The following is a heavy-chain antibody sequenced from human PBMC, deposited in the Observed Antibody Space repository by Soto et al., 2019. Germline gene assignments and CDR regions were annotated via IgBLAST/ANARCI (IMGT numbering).Heavy chain of an antibody. CDR3: ARGAMANFDY. CDR2: FIAMLGTP. J-gene: IGHJ4*02. CDR1: GGTFGSHG. Sequence: SVKVSCKASGGTFGSHGIAWVRQAPGQGLEWVGGFIAMLGTPTYAKKVQGRATITADESLTSSYLELRSLRSEDTAVYFCARGAMANFDYWGQGTVVTVSS. D-gene: IGHD5-18*01. V-gene: IGHV1-69*13.